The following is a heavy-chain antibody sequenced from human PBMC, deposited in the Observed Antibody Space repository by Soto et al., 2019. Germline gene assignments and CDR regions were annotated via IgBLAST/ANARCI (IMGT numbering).Heavy chain of an antibody. D-gene: IGHD3-9*01. CDR1: GFTFSSYW. J-gene: IGHJ4*02. CDR2: INSDGSST. V-gene: IGHV3-74*01. CDR3: ARLSSGHYDIWTVSDY. Sequence: EVQLVESGGGLVQPGGSLRLSCAASGFTFSSYWMHWVRQAPGKGLVWVSRINSDGSSTSYADSVKGRFTISRDNAKNTLYLQMTSLRAEDTAVYYCARLSSGHYDIWTVSDYWGQGTRVTVSS.